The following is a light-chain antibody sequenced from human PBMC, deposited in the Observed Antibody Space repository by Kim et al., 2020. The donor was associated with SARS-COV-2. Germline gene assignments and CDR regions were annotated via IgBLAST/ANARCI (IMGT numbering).Light chain of an antibody. V-gene: IGLV2-8*01. CDR3: SSYAGSNNLV. CDR1: SSDVGGYNY. Sequence: QSVTISSTGTSSDVGGYNYVSWDQQHPGKAPKLMIYEVPKRPSGVPDRFSGSKSGNTASLTVSGLQAEDEADYYCSSYAGSNNLVFGGGTQLTVL. CDR2: EVP. J-gene: IGLJ2*01.